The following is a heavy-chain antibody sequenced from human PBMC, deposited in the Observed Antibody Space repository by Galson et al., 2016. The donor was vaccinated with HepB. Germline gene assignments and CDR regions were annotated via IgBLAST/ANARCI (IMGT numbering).Heavy chain of an antibody. Sequence: LTCTVSGGSISSGGYYWSWIRQHPGKGLEWIGYIYYSGSTYYNPSLKSRVTISVDTSKTQFSLNLRSVTAADTAMYFCARQDRGAALSALHFDFWGQGTLVTVSS. CDR2: IYYSGST. V-gene: IGHV4-31*03. J-gene: IGHJ4*02. D-gene: IGHD1-26*01. CDR1: GGSISSGGYY. CDR3: ARQDRGAALSALHFDF.